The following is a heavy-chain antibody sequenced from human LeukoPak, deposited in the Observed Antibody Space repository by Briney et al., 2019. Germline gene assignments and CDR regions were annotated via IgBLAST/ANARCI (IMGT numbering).Heavy chain of an antibody. J-gene: IGHJ4*02. D-gene: IGHD6-13*01. CDR3: ARHYHGSSWYNYFHY. CDR1: ELTVSSDY. Sequence: GGSLRLSCAASELTVSSDYMSWVRQAPGKGLEWVSTIYSGGGTYYADSVKGSFTISRDNSKNTLYLQMNSLRAEDTAVYYCARHYHGSSWYNYFHYWGQGTLVTVSS. CDR2: IYSGGGT. V-gene: IGHV3-66*04.